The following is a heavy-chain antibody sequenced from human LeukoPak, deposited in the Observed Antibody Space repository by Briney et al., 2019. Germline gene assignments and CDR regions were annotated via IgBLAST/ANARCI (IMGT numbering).Heavy chain of an antibody. CDR2: ISSSSSTI. J-gene: IGHJ4*02. CDR1: GFTFSSYS. CDR3: ARDYDSSGRAFDY. V-gene: IGHV3-48*01. D-gene: IGHD3-22*01. Sequence: GGSLRLSCAASGFTFSSYSINWVRQAPGKGLEWVSYISSSSSTIYHADSVKGRFTVSRDNAKKSLYLQMNSLRAEDTAVYYCARDYDSSGRAFDYWGQGTLVTGSS.